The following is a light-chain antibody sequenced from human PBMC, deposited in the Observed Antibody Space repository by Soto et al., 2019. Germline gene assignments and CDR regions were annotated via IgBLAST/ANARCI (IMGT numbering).Light chain of an antibody. CDR1: SSNVGSNY. Sequence: QSVLTQPPSASGTPGQRVTISCSGSSSNVGSNYVYWYQQLPGTAPKLISYNNQRPSGVPARFSGSKSGTSASLAISGPRSEDEADYFCEAWDDSLSVSYVVFGGGTKLTVL. CDR2: YNN. J-gene: IGLJ2*01. V-gene: IGLV1-47*02. CDR3: EAWDDSLSVSYVV.